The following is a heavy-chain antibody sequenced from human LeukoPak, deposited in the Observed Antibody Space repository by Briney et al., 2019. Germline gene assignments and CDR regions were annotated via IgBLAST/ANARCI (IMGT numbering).Heavy chain of an antibody. D-gene: IGHD2-15*01. CDR2: ISYDGSNK. CDR3: AKFIGIVVGDY. CDR1: GFTFSSYG. V-gene: IGHV3-30*18. J-gene: IGHJ4*02. Sequence: GGSLRLSCAASGFTFSSYGMHWVRQAPGKGLEWVAAISYDGSNKYYADSVKGRFTISRDNSKNTLYLQMNSLRAEDTAVYYCAKFIGIVVGDYWGQGTLVTVSS.